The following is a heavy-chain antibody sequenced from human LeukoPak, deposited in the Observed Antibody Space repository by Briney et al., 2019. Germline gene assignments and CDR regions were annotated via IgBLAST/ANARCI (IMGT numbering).Heavy chain of an antibody. CDR1: GFTFSNNW. V-gene: IGHV3-7*01. CDR3: ARGLHCSSSSCYAHYYYYYMDV. J-gene: IGHJ6*03. Sequence: GGSLSLSCPAPGFTFSNNWLIWFRQAPGKGLEWLANIKKEESEKHYVDSVKGRFTISRDSAKSSVYLEMNSLSDDDTAVYYCARGLHCSSSSCYAHYYYYYMDVWGKGTTVTVSS. CDR2: IKKEESEK. D-gene: IGHD2-2*01.